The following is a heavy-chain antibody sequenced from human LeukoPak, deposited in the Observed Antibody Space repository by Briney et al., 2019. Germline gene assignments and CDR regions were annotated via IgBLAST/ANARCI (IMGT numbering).Heavy chain of an antibody. CDR3: ARESVDSSSWLYYYGMDV. CDR2: INHSGST. D-gene: IGHD6-13*01. Sequence: SETRSLTCAVYGGYFSGYYWSWIRQPPGKGLEWIGEINHSGSTNYNPSLKSRVTISVDTSKNQFSLKLSSVTAADTAVYYCARESVDSSSWLYYYGMDVWGQGTTVTVSS. V-gene: IGHV4-34*01. CDR1: GGYFSGYY. J-gene: IGHJ6*02.